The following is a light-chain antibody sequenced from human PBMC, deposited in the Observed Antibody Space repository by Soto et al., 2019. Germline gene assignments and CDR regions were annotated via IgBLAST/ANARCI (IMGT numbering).Light chain of an antibody. CDR2: EDT. V-gene: IGLV2-23*01. Sequence: QSVLTQPASVSGSPGQSIAISCTGTSIDVGSYNLVSWYQQHPGKAPKLMIYEDTKRPSGVSDRFSGSKSGNTASLTISGLQAEDEADYYCCSYATSSTYVFGTGTRSPS. J-gene: IGLJ1*01. CDR1: SIDVGSYNL. CDR3: CSYATSSTYV.